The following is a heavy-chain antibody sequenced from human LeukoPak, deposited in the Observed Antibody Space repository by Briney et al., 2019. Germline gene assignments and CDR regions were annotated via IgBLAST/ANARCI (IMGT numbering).Heavy chain of an antibody. CDR1: GVSFTSYT. D-gene: IGHD2-21*02. CDR3: ERQAACSGDCYYRHFDY. CDR2: ITNTGKTI. V-gene: IGHV3-48*01. Sequence: GGSLRLSCAASGVSFTSYTMDWVRQAPGKGLEWVSYITNTGKTIFYADSVKGRFTISRDNAKSSLFLQMDSLRADDTAVYYCERQAACSGDCYYRHFDYWGQGALVAVSS. J-gene: IGHJ4*02.